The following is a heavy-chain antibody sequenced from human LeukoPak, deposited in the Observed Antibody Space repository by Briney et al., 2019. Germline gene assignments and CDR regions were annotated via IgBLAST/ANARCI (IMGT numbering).Heavy chain of an antibody. J-gene: IGHJ4*02. CDR1: GFSFSDYY. Sequence: GGSLRLSCAASGFSFSDYYMSWIRQAPGKGLGWVSYISSSGSTIYYADSVKGRFTIYRDNAKNSLYLQMNSPKAEDTAVYYCAREGSTTGYYDSSGYFATTAFDYWGQGTLVTVSS. CDR2: ISSSGSTI. V-gene: IGHV3-11*01. D-gene: IGHD3-22*01. CDR3: AREGSTTGYYDSSGYFATTAFDY.